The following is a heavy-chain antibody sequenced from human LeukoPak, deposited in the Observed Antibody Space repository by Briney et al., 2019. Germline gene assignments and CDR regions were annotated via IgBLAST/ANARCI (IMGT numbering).Heavy chain of an antibody. CDR1: GGSISSDY. CDR2: IYYSGST. D-gene: IGHD6-13*01. J-gene: IGHJ4*02. CDR3: ARGRYDSSWSRFDY. V-gene: IGHV4-59*01. Sequence: PSGTLSLTCTVSGGSISSDYWSWIRQPPGKGLEWIGYIYYSGSTNYNLSLKSRVTISVDTSKNQFSLKLSSVTAADTAVYYCARGRYDSSWSRFDYWGQGTLVTVSS.